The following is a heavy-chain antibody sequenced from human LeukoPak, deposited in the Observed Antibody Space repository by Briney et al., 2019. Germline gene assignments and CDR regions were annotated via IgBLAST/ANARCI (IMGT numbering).Heavy chain of an antibody. Sequence: ASVKVSCKASGYTFTSYYMHWVRQAPGQGLEWMGIINPSGGSTSYAQEFQGRVTMTRDTSTSTVYMELSSLRSEDTALYYCARERFTGSSWQLYYFDYWGQGTLVTVSS. CDR3: ARERFTGSSWQLYYFDY. V-gene: IGHV1-46*01. J-gene: IGHJ4*02. CDR2: INPSGGST. CDR1: GYTFTSYY. D-gene: IGHD6-13*01.